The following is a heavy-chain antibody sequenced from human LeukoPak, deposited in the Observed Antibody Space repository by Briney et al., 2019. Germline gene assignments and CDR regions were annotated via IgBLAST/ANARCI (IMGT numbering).Heavy chain of an antibody. CDR3: AKASSLLRGPMAIYYFDF. CDR2: IYSGGST. Sequence: GGSLRLSCAASGFPVSSNYMSWVRQAPGKGLEWVSVIYSGGSTYYADSVKGRSTISRDNSKNTLYMEMKSLRAEDTAVYYCAKASSLLRGPMAIYYFDFWGQGTLVTVSS. CDR1: GFPVSSNY. V-gene: IGHV3-53*01. D-gene: IGHD2-15*01. J-gene: IGHJ4*02.